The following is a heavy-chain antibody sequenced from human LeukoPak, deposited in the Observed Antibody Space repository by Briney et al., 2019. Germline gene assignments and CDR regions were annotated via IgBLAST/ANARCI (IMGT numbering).Heavy chain of an antibody. D-gene: IGHD6-19*01. CDR1: GFTFSSYS. Sequence: GGSLRLSCAASGFTFSSYSMNWVRQAPGKGLEWVSSISSSSSYIYYADSVKGRFTISRDNAKNSLYLQMNSLRAEDTAVYYCAKGRTYSSGWYDCWGQGTLVTVSS. V-gene: IGHV3-21*01. CDR2: ISSSSSYI. CDR3: AKGRTYSSGWYDC. J-gene: IGHJ5*01.